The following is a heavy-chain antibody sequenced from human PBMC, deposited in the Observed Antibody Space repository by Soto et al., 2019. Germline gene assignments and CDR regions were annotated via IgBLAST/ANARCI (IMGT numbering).Heavy chain of an antibody. J-gene: IGHJ4*02. D-gene: IGHD2-15*01. Sequence: QVQLVESGGGVVQSGRSLRLSCVASGFTFSNNGIHWVRQAPGKGLEWVAVISSDGSKKYYADSVKGRFTISRDNSKNTPYLQMNSLRAEDTTVYYCAMDLYGGSSRFDYWGQGTLVTVSS. CDR1: GFTFSNNG. V-gene: IGHV3-30*03. CDR3: AMDLYGGSSRFDY. CDR2: ISSDGSKK.